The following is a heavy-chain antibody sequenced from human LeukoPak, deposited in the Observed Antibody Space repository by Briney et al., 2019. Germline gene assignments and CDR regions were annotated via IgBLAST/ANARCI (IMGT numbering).Heavy chain of an antibody. CDR1: GGTFSSYA. J-gene: IGHJ4*02. CDR3: ARPSTTYYSDSSGYYLFDY. CDR2: IIPILGIA. V-gene: IGHV1-69*04. Sequence: SVKVSCKASGGTFSSYAISWVRQAPGQGLEWMGRIIPILGIANYAQKFQGRVTITADKSTSTAYMELSSLRSEDTAVYYCARPSTTYYSDSSGYYLFDYWGQGTLVTVSS. D-gene: IGHD3-22*01.